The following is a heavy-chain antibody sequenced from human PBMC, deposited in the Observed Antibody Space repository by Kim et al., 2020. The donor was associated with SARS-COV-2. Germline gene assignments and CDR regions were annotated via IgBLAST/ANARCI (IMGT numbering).Heavy chain of an antibody. CDR3: AGHQSDGTGIAAALYY. V-gene: IGHV4-39*01. J-gene: IGHJ4*02. CDR2: LYYSGST. CDR1: GGSISSSSYS. Sequence: SETLSLTCTVSGGSISSSSYSWDWIRQPPGKGLEWIGSLYYSGSTDYNPSLKSRVTISVDTSKNQFSLKLSSVTAADTAVYYCAGHQSDGTGIAAALYYWGQGTLGTVSS. D-gene: IGHD6-13*01.